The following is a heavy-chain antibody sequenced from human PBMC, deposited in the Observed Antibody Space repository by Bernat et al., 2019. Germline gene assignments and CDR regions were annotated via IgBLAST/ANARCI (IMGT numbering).Heavy chain of an antibody. CDR3: ARDHDGPLFDY. V-gene: IGHV3-30-3*01. Sequence: QVQLVESGGGVVQPGRSLRLSCAASGFTFSSYAMHWVRQAPGKGLEWVAVISYDGSNKYYADSVKGRFTISRDNSKNTLYLQMNSLRAEDTAVYYCARDHDGPLFDYWGKGTLVTVSS. J-gene: IGHJ4*02. CDR2: ISYDGSNK. D-gene: IGHD5-24*01. CDR1: GFTFSSYA.